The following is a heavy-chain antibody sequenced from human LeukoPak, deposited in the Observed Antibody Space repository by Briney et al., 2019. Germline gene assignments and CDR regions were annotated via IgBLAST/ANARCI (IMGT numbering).Heavy chain of an antibody. V-gene: IGHV3-53*01. CDR3: ARGLHY. D-gene: IGHD2-21*01. CDR1: GFTFSGYG. Sequence: GESLKISCVASGFTFSGYGMSWVRQAPGKGLEWVSVIYSGGSTYYADCVKGRFTISRDNSKNTPYLQMNSLRAEDTAVYYCARGLHYWGQGTLVTVSS. J-gene: IGHJ4*02. CDR2: IYSGGST.